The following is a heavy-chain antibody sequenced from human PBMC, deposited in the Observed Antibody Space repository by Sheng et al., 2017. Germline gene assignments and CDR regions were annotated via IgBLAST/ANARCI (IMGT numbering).Heavy chain of an antibody. CDR2: ISSNGGST. CDR3: AREGTLVVVGAFDI. CDR1: GFTFSSYA. D-gene: IGHD3-22*01. J-gene: IGHJ3*02. Sequence: EVQLVESGGGLVQPGGSLRLSCAASGFTFSSYAMHWVRQAPGKGLEYVSAISSNGGSTYYANSVKDRFTISRDNSKNTLYLQMGSLRAEDMAVYYCAREGTLVVVGAFDIWGQGTMVTVSS. V-gene: IGHV3-64*01.